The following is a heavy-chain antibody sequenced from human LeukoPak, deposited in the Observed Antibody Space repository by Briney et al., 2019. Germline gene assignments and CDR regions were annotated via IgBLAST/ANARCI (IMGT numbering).Heavy chain of an antibody. Sequence: ASVKVSCKASGYTFTSYAMNWVRQAPGQGLEWMGWINTNTGNPTYAQGFTGRFVFSLDTSVSTAYLQISSLKAEDTAVYYCARDPLAAAGRYNWFDPWGQGTLVTVSS. CDR1: GYTFTSYA. D-gene: IGHD6-13*01. V-gene: IGHV7-4-1*02. J-gene: IGHJ5*02. CDR2: INTNTGNP. CDR3: ARDPLAAAGRYNWFDP.